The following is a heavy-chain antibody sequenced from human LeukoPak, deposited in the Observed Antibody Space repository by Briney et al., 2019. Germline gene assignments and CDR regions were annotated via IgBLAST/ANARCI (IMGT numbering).Heavy chain of an antibody. V-gene: IGHV2-70*01. Sequence: SGPALVKPTQTLTLTCTFSGFTLSTSGMCVSWIRQPPGKALEWLALIDWDDDKYCSTSLKTRLTISKDTSKNQVVLTMTNMDPVDTATYYCARIRRPIGSFDYWGQGTLVTVSS. CDR2: IDWDDDK. CDR3: ARIRRPIGSFDY. D-gene: IGHD1-26*01. J-gene: IGHJ4*02. CDR1: GFTLSTSGMC.